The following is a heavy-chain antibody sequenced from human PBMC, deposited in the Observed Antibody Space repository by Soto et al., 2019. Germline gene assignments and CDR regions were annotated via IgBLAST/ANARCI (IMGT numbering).Heavy chain of an antibody. CDR1: GFTFSSYW. CDR2: IKQDGSEK. J-gene: IGHJ3*02. Sequence: GGSLRLSCAASGFTFSSYWMSWVRQAPGKGLEWVANIKQDGSEKYYVDSVKGRFTISRDNAKNSLYLQMNSLRAEDTAVYYCARIGSGWYDAFDIWGQGTMVTVS. V-gene: IGHV3-7*03. D-gene: IGHD6-19*01. CDR3: ARIGSGWYDAFDI.